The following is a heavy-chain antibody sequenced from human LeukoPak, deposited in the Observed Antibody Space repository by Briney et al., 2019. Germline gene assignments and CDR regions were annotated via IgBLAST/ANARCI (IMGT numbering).Heavy chain of an antibody. D-gene: IGHD1-1*01. J-gene: IGHJ4*02. CDR1: GYTFTSYG. CDR3: VAAGTFDY. CDR2: INPNSGGT. V-gene: IGHV1-2*02. Sequence: GASVKVSCKASGYTFTSYGISWVRQAPGQGLEWMGWINPNSGGTNYAQKFQGRVTMTRDTSISTAYMELSRLRSDDTAVYYCVAAGTFDYWGQGTLVTVSS.